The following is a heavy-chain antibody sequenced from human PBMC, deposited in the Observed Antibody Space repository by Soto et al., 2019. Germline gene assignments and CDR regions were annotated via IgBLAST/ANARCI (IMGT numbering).Heavy chain of an antibody. CDR1: GYTLIGHH. V-gene: IGHV1-2*02. J-gene: IGHJ5*02. D-gene: IGHD2-15*01. CDR3: ARGDIVILPPPGNWFDP. CDR2: INPKSGAT. Sequence: ASVKVSCKASGYTLIGHHMHWVRQAPGQGLEWMGWINPKSGATNYAQKFHGRVTMTRDTSISTVYMELSRLRSDDTAVYFCARGDIVILPPPGNWFDPWGQGTLVTVSS.